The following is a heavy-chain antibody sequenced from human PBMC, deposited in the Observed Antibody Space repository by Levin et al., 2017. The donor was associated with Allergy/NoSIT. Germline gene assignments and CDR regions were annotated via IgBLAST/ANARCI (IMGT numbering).Heavy chain of an antibody. V-gene: IGHV1-46*01. D-gene: IGHD5-12*01. CDR1: GYTFTSYY. CDR3: ARGLGYSGYDGYYFDY. J-gene: IGHJ4*02. CDR2: INPSGGST. Sequence: GESLKISCKASGYTFTSYYMHWVRQAPGQGLEWMGIINPSGGSTSYAQKFQGRVTMTRDTSTSTVYMELSSLRSEDTAVYYCARGLGYSGYDGYYFDYWGQGTLVTVSS.